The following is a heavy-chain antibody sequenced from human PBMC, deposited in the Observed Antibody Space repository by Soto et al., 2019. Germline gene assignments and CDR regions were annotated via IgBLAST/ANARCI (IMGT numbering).Heavy chain of an antibody. CDR1: GGSISGYY. V-gene: IGHV4-59*08. D-gene: IGHD6-19*01. CDR2: IYYRGST. J-gene: IGHJ4*02. CDR3: ARLTPQWPYLDY. Sequence: PSETLSLTCTVSGGSISGYYWSWIRQPPGKGLEWIGYIYYRGSTHYNSSLKSRVTISVDTSKNQFSLNLSSVTAADTAVYVCARLTPQWPYLDYWGQGTLVTVSS.